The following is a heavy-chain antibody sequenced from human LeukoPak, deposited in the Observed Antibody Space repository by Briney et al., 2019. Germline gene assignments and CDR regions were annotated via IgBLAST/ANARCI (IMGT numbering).Heavy chain of an antibody. V-gene: IGHV4-39*01. Sequence: SETLSLTCTVSGGSISSINCYWAWIRQTPGEGLEWIGSAYYSGGTYYNPSLESRVTISVDTSKNQFSLKVSSVTAADTAVYYCTRRPLMTLTTSGYFDYWGQGTLVTVSS. CDR3: TRRPLMTLTTSGYFDY. D-gene: IGHD4-17*01. CDR2: AYYSGGT. J-gene: IGHJ4*02. CDR1: GGSISSINCY.